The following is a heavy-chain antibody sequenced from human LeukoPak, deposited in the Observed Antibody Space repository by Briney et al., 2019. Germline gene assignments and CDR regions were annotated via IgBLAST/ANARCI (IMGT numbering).Heavy chain of an antibody. Sequence: ASVKVSCKASGYTFTSYGISWVRQAPGQGLEWMGWISAYNGNTNYAPKLQGRVTMTTDTSTSTAYMELRSLRSDDTAVYYCARRNYYDSSGYYGFDYWGQGTLVTVSS. D-gene: IGHD3-22*01. V-gene: IGHV1-18*01. CDR1: GYTFTSYG. CDR2: ISAYNGNT. J-gene: IGHJ4*02. CDR3: ARRNYYDSSGYYGFDY.